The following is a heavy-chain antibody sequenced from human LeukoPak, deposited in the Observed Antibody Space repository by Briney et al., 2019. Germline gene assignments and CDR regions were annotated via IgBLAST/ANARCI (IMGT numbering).Heavy chain of an antibody. Sequence: GGSLRLSCAASGCTFSSYDMHWVRHATGKRLEWVSTIGTAGDTYYLDSVKLRFTISRENSKNVLYLQMNSLAVGDTAVYYCARGGDFGYSYGGYYYMDVWGKGATVIVSS. D-gene: IGHD5-18*01. CDR2: IGTAGDT. CDR3: ARGGDFGYSYGGYYYMDV. CDR1: GCTFSSYD. V-gene: IGHV3-13*01. J-gene: IGHJ6*03.